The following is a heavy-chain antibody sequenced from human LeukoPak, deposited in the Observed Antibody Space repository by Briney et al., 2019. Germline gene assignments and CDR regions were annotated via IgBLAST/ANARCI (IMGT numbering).Heavy chain of an antibody. V-gene: IGHV4-59*02. CDR3: ARDHLPAGAPGYYMDV. CDR1: GGSVSSHF. D-gene: IGHD4/OR15-4a*01. J-gene: IGHJ6*03. Sequence: ASETLSLTCTVSGGSVSSHFWSWFRQPPGKGLEWIGYIYNSGITNYNPSLKSRVTMSVDTSKNQFSLMLRSVTAADTAVYYCARDHLPAGAPGYYMDVWGKGTTVTVSS. CDR2: IYNSGIT.